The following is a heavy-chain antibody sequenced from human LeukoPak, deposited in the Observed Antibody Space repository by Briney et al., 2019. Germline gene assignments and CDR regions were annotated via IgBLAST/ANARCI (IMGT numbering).Heavy chain of an antibody. V-gene: IGHV4-4*07. J-gene: IGHJ4*02. D-gene: IGHD6-13*01. Sequence: NPSETLSLTCTVSGGSISSYYWSWIRQPAGKGLKWIGRIYTSGSTNYNPSLKSRVTMSVDTSKNQFSLKLSSVTAADTAAYYCARAGVYSSKGGNPLLDWGQGTLVTVSS. CDR2: IYTSGST. CDR1: GGSISSYY. CDR3: ARAGVYSSKGGNPLLD.